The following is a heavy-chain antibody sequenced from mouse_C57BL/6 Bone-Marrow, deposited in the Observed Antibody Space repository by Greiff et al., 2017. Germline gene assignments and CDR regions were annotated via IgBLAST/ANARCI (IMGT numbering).Heavy chain of an antibody. CDR3: ARSYYGYDGAWFAY. Sequence: QVQLQQPGAELVKPGASVKLSCKASGYTFTSYWMHWVKQRPGQGLEWIGMIHPNRGSTNYNEKFKSKATLTVDKSSSTADMQLSSLTSEDSAVYYCARSYYGYDGAWFAYWGQGTLVTVSA. CDR2: IHPNRGST. D-gene: IGHD2-9*01. J-gene: IGHJ3*01. V-gene: IGHV1-64*01. CDR1: GYTFTSYW.